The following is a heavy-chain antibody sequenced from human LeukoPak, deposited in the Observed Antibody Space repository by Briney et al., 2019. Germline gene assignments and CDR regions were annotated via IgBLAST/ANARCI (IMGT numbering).Heavy chain of an antibody. CDR2: INPNSGGT. D-gene: IGHD3-22*01. CDR3: AREGYYDSSGYYY. V-gene: IGHV1-2*02. J-gene: IGHJ4*02. Sequence: GASVKVSCKASGYTFTGYYMNWVRQAPGQGLEWMGWINPNSGGTNYAQKFRGRVTMTRDTSISTAYMELSRLRSDDTAVYYCAREGYYDSSGYYYWGQGTLVTVSS. CDR1: GYTFTGYY.